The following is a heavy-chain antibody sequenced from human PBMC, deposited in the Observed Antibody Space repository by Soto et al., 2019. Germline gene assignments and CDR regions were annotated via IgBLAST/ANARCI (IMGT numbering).Heavy chain of an antibody. Sequence: QVQLVQSGAEVKKPGASVKVSCKASGYTFTSYDINWVRQATGQGLEWRGWMNPNSGNTGYAQKFQGRGTMTRTTAISTASMALSTLRAEDTAVYSCARESTSILLLDYWGQGNRVTGSS. CDR1: GYTFTSYD. V-gene: IGHV1-8*01. J-gene: IGHJ4*02. CDR2: MNPNSGNT. D-gene: IGHD2-2*01. CDR3: ARESTSILLLDY.